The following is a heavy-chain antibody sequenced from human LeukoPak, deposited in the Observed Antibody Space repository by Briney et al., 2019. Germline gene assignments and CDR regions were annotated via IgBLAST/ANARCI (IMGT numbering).Heavy chain of an antibody. CDR3: ARDERYYSSGYPFAY. CDR2: INPNSGDT. J-gene: IGHJ4*02. CDR1: GYTLTGYF. Sequence: ASVKVSCKTSGYTLTGYFMHWVRQPPGQGRQWMGSINPNSGDTNYAQKFHGRVTMTRNTSITTAYMELSRLRSDDTAVYYCARDERYYSSGYPFAYWGQGTLVTVSS. D-gene: IGHD3-22*01. V-gene: IGHV1-2*02.